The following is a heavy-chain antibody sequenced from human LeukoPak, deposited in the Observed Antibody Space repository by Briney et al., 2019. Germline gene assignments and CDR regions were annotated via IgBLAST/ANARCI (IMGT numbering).Heavy chain of an antibody. Sequence: GGSLRLSCAAAGLTFSNYGMHWVRPAPGKGLQWGAYIRHDGRNKYSAHSAKGRFTIYRDNSKSTLYLQMNRLRPEDTAVYYCAKGGSNNWSFDNWGQGTLVTVSS. CDR2: IRHDGRNK. J-gene: IGHJ4*02. D-gene: IGHD1-1*01. V-gene: IGHV3-30*02. CDR3: AKGGSNNWSFDN. CDR1: GLTFSNYG.